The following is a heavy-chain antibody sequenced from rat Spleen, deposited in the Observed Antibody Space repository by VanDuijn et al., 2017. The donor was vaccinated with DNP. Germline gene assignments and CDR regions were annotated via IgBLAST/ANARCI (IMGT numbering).Heavy chain of an antibody. CDR3: ARDNGYITDYHYDHFDN. V-gene: IGHV5-20*01. CDR2: IRFDGGST. Sequence: EVQLVESGGGLEQPGRSLKLSCAASGFIFSDYYMAWVRQAPTKGLEWVAYIRFDGGSTYYGDSVKGRFTISRDNAKSTLYLQMDSLRSEDTATYYCARDNGYITDYHYDHFDNWGQGVMVTVSS. J-gene: IGHJ2*01. CDR1: GFIFSDYY. D-gene: IGHD1-6*01.